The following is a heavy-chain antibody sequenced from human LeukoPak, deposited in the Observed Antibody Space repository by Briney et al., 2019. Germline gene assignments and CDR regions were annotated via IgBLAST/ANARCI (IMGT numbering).Heavy chain of an antibody. CDR2: INHRGGT. CDR1: GGSISSGDYW. J-gene: IGHJ4*02. V-gene: IGHV4-39*01. CDR3: ARQIGRDLWSFDN. D-gene: IGHD2-21*01. Sequence: PSETLSLTCTVSGGSISSGDYWWGWIRQPPGKGLEWIASINHRGGTHYNPPLKSRVTISVDTSKNQFSLNLRSVTAADTAVYYCARQIGRDLWSFDNWGQGTLVTVSP.